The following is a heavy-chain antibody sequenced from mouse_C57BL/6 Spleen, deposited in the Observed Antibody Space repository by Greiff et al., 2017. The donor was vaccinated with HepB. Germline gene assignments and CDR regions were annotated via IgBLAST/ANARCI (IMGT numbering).Heavy chain of an antibody. CDR1: GYTFTDYN. Sequence: EVQLQQSGPELVKPGASVKMSCKASGYTFTDYNMHWVKQSHGKSLEWIGYINPNNGGTSYNQKFKGKATLTVNKSSSTAYMELRSLTSEDSAVYYCARDAYYYGSSYGGWYFDVWGTGTTVTVSS. J-gene: IGHJ1*03. V-gene: IGHV1-22*01. CDR2: INPNNGGT. CDR3: ARDAYYYGSSYGGWYFDV. D-gene: IGHD1-1*01.